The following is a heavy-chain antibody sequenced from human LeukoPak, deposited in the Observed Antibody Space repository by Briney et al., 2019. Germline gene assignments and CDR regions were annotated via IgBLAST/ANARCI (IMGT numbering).Heavy chain of an antibody. D-gene: IGHD3-10*01. CDR1: GYTFTDYY. V-gene: IGHV1-2*02. CDR2: SNPNSGDT. CDR3: ARRHFGSGTYVDY. J-gene: IGHJ4*02. Sequence: ASVKVSCKASGYTFTDYYMHWVRQAPGQGLEWMGWSNPNSGDTNYAQKFQGRVTMTTDTSMTTAYMELRRLRSDDTAAYYCARRHFGSGTYVDYWGQGTLVTVSS.